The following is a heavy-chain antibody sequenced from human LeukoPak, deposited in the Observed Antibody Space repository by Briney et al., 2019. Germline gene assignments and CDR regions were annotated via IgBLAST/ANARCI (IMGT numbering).Heavy chain of an antibody. V-gene: IGHV3-23*01. Sequence: AGGSLRLSCAASGFTFSSHGMNWVRQAPGKGLEWVSGIRGDGVTTYYADSVKGRFTISRDNAKNSLYLQMNSLRAEDTAVYYCAELGITMIGGVWGKGTTVTISS. J-gene: IGHJ6*04. CDR1: GFTFSSHG. CDR3: AELGITMIGGV. D-gene: IGHD3-10*02. CDR2: IRGDGVTT.